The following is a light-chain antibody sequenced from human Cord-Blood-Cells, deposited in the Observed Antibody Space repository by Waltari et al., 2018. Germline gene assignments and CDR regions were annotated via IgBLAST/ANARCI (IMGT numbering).Light chain of an antibody. CDR2: WAS. CDR3: QQYYSTPPT. Sequence: DIVMTQSPDSLAVSLGERATINCKSSQSVLYSSNNKNYLAWYQQKQGQPPKLLIYWASTRESWVPDRFSGSGSGTDFTLTISSLQAEDVAVYYCQQYYSTPPTFGQGTKVEIK. J-gene: IGKJ1*01. V-gene: IGKV4-1*01. CDR1: QSVLYSSNNKNY.